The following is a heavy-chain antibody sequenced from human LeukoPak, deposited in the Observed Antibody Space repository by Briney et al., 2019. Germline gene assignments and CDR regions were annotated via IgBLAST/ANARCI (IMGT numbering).Heavy chain of an antibody. J-gene: IGHJ4*02. D-gene: IGHD6-13*01. CDR2: IIPIFGTA. V-gene: IGHV1-69*13. CDR1: GGTFSSYA. CDR3: ARSIRIAAARIEY. Sequence: SVKVSCKASGGTFSSYAISWVRQAPGQGLEWMGGIIPIFGTANYAQKFQGRVTITADESTSTAYMELSSLRSEDTAVYYCARSIRIAAARIEYWGQGTLGTVSS.